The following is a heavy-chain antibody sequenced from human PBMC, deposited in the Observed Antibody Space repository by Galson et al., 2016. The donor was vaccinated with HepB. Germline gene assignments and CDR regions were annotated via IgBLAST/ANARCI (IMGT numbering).Heavy chain of an antibody. D-gene: IGHD5-12*01. CDR2: IKEDGSEK. V-gene: IGHV3-7*01. CDR1: GFTFSTYW. CDR3: ARDRGWRGGFDDNFNYYYGMDV. J-gene: IGHJ6*02. Sequence: SLRLSCAASGFTFSTYWMSWVRQAPGKGLEWVANIKEDGSEKYYAESVKGRFTISRDNAENSLFLQMTSLRAEDTAVFYCARDRGWRGGFDDNFNYYYGMDVWGQGTTVTVSS.